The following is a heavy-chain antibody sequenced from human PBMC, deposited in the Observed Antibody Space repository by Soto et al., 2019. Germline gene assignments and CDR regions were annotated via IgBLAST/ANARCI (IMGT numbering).Heavy chain of an antibody. J-gene: IGHJ4*02. CDR3: ARGGFDSSGYYVFYFDY. Sequence: GGSLRLSCAGLGFIFGDYYMGWIRQAPGKGLEWVSYISGRNTYTNYVDSVKGRFTISRDNAKNSLYLQLSSLRAEDTAVYYCARGGFDSSGYYVFYFDYWGQGTLVTVSS. D-gene: IGHD3-22*01. CDR2: ISGRNTYT. V-gene: IGHV3-11*06. CDR1: GFIFGDYY.